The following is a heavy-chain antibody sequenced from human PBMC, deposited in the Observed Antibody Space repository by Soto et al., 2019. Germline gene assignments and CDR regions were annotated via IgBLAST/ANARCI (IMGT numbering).Heavy chain of an antibody. CDR1: GGSFSGYY. J-gene: IGHJ6*02. V-gene: IGHV4-34*01. Sequence: KASETLSLTCAVYGGSFSGYYWSWIRQPPGKGLEWIGEINHSGSTNYNPSLKSRVTISVDTSKNQFSLKLSSVTAADTAVYYCARGRGYYYGMDVWGQGTTVTVS. CDR2: INHSGST. CDR3: ARGRGYYYGMDV.